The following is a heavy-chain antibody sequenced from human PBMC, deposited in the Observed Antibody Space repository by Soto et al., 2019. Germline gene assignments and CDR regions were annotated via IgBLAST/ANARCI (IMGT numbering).Heavy chain of an antibody. D-gene: IGHD5-18*01. V-gene: IGHV3-23*01. Sequence: EVQLLESGGDLVQPGGSLRLSCAASGFTFGSYAMIWVRQAPGKGLVWVSTISSSGDSAYYADSVKGRFTVSRDNSMNTLYMQMNSLRAEDTAVYYCAKSDTALSYGFDPWGQGTVVTVPS. CDR2: ISSSGDSA. CDR3: AKSDTALSYGFDP. J-gene: IGHJ5*02. CDR1: GFTFGSYA.